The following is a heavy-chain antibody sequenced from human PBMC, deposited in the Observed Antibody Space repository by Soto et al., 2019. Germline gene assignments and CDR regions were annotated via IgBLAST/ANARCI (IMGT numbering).Heavy chain of an antibody. CDR1: GGSFSGYY. CDR2: INHSGST. CDR3: ANTYYNFWSGFYRGYYFDY. J-gene: IGHJ4*02. V-gene: IGHV4-34*01. Sequence: QVHLQQWGAGLLKPSETLSLTCAVYGGSFSGYYWSWIRQPPGKGLEWIGEINHSGSTNYNPSLNTRFTISVDTSKNQFSLKLSSVTAADTAVYFCANTYYNFWSGFYRGYYFDYWGQGTLVSVSS. D-gene: IGHD3-3*01.